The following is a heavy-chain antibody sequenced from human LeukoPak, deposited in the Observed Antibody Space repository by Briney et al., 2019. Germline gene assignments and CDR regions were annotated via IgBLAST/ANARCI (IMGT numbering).Heavy chain of an antibody. CDR3: ARKREKAGGYDILTGYLPQYYYYGMDV. CDR1: GYTFTSYG. J-gene: IGHJ6*02. D-gene: IGHD3-9*01. CDR2: ISAYNGNT. V-gene: IGHV1-18*01. Sequence: ASVKVSCKASGYTFTSYGISRVRQAPGQGLEWMGWISAYNGNTNYAQKLQGRVTMTTDTSTSTAYMELRSLRSDDTAVYYCARKREKAGGYDILTGYLPQYYYYGMDVWGQGTTVTVSS.